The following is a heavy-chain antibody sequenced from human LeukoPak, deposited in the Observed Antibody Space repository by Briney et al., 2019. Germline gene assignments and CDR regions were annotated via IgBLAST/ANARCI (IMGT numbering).Heavy chain of an antibody. CDR3: ARVRAPAAGLTDAFDI. CDR1: GSMFSIYW. D-gene: IGHD6-13*01. CDR2: IYPSDSDS. Sequence: GESLQISCQASGSMFSIYWIAWVRQMPGKGLEWMGIIYPSDSDSRYSPSFQGRVTFSADKSISTAYLQWTSLKASDTAMYYCARVRAPAAGLTDAFDIWGQGTKVIVSS. J-gene: IGHJ3*02. V-gene: IGHV5-51*01.